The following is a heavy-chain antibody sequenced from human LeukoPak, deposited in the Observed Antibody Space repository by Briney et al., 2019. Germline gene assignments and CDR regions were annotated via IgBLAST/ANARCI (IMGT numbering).Heavy chain of an antibody. D-gene: IGHD3-10*01. CDR1: GFTFDDYG. CDR2: INWNGGST. V-gene: IGHV3-20*04. CDR3: ARVSGSGSYYIRWFDP. Sequence: GGSLRLSCAASGFTFDDYGMSWVRQAPGKGLEWVAGINWNGGSTGYADSVKGRFTISRDNAKNSLYLQMNSLRAEDTALYYCARVSGSGSYYIRWFDPWGQGTLVTVSS. J-gene: IGHJ5*02.